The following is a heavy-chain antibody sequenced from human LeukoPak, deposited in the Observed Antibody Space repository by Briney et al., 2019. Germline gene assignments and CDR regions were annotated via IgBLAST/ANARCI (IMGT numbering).Heavy chain of an antibody. Sequence: GGSLRLSCAASGFISSTYSMNWVRQAPGKGLEWVAVIWYDGSHKYHADSVKGRITVSRDNSKNTVYLQMNSLRAEDTAVYYCARDRIYDFIKNTDDYHYGMDVWGQGTTVTVSS. J-gene: IGHJ6*02. CDR1: GFISSTYS. D-gene: IGHD3-3*01. V-gene: IGHV3-33*08. CDR3: ARDRIYDFIKNTDDYHYGMDV. CDR2: IWYDGSHK.